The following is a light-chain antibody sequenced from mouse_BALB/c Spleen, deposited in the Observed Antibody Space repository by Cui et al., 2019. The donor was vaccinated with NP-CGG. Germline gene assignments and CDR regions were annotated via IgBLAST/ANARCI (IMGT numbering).Light chain of an antibody. Sequence: QAVVTHESAVTTSPGETVALTCRSSTRAVTTSNYANWVQEKPDHLFTGLIGGTNNRAPGVPARFSGSLIGDKAALTITGAQTEDEAIYFCALWYSNHWVFGGGTKLTVI. CDR1: TRAVTTSNY. CDR3: ALWYSNHWV. V-gene: IGLV1*01. J-gene: IGLJ1*01. CDR2: GTN.